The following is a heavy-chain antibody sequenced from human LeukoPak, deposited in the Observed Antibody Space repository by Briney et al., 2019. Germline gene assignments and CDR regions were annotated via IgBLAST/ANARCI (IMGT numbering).Heavy chain of an antibody. V-gene: IGHV3-23*01. D-gene: IGHD7-27*01. CDR3: AKDLNWGGR. J-gene: IGHJ4*02. CDR1: GFTFSTSA. CDR2: ISGSGVT. Sequence: PGRSLRLSCAASGFTFSTSAMTWVRQAPGKGLEWVSGISGSGVTDYADSVKGRFTISRENSKNTLYLQMNSLRAEDTAVYYCAKDLNWGGRWGQGTLVTVFS.